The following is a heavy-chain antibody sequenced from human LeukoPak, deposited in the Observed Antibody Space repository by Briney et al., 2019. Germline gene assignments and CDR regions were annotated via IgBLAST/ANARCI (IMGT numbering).Heavy chain of an antibody. D-gene: IGHD6-19*01. CDR3: AKDWGARGCCGDYFDY. CDR1: GFTFSSYG. V-gene: IGHV3-30*02. CDR2: IRGDGSNK. J-gene: IGHJ4*02. Sequence: GGSLRLSCAASGFTFSSYGMHWVRQTPDKGLEWVAFIRGDGSNKLFAEPVEGRFTISRDNSKNTVSLQMNSLRSEDTAVYYCAKDWGARGCCGDYFDYWGQGSLVTVS.